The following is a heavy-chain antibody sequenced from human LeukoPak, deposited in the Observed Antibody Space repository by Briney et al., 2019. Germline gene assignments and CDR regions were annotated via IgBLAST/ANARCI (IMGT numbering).Heavy chain of an antibody. J-gene: IGHJ4*02. CDR3: TTVEQQLATFDY. D-gene: IGHD6-13*01. CDR1: GFTFSNAW. CDR2: IKSKTDGGTT. Sequence: AGGSLRLSCAASGFTFSNAWMSWVRQAPGKGLEWVGRIKSKTDGGTTDYAAPVKGRFTISRDDSKNTLYLQMNSLKTEDTAVYYCTTVEQQLATFDYWGQGTLVTVSS. V-gene: IGHV3-15*01.